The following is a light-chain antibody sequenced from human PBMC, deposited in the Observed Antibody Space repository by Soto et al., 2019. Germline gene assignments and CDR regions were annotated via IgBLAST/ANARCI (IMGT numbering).Light chain of an antibody. J-gene: IGKJ2*01. V-gene: IGKV3-15*01. Sequence: EILMTQSPASLSVSPGGRATLSCRASQDISGNLAWYQQKPGQGPRLLIYGASTRATGIPARFSGSGSGTDFTLTISSLQSEDIAVYYCQQYHNWPLYTFGRGTRLEI. CDR2: GAS. CDR3: QQYHNWPLYT. CDR1: QDISGN.